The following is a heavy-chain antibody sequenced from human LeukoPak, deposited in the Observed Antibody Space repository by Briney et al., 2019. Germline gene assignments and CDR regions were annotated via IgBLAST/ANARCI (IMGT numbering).Heavy chain of an antibody. D-gene: IGHD3-22*01. CDR2: ISGSGGST. Sequence: GGSLRLSCAASGFDFNTYTMNWVRQAPGKGLEWVSAISGSGGSTHYADSVKGRFTISRDNSKNTLYLQMNSLRAEDTAVYYCAKDLYYDSSGAFDYWGQGTLVTVSS. CDR1: GFDFNTYT. J-gene: IGHJ4*02. V-gene: IGHV3-23*01. CDR3: AKDLYYDSSGAFDY.